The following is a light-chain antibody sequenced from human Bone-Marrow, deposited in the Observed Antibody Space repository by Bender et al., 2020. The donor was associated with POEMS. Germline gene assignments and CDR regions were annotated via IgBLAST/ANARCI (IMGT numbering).Light chain of an antibody. V-gene: IGLV2-14*03. J-gene: IGLJ2*01. CDR3: SAYASGSSPLVL. Sequence: QSALTQPASMSGSLGQSITLSCTGASSDLRNYHYVSWYQQHPGKAPRLLIYDVTDRPSGVSDRFSGSKSGNTASLTISGLQAEDEADYYCSAYASGSSPLVLFGGGTKVIVL. CDR1: SSDLRNYHY. CDR2: DVT.